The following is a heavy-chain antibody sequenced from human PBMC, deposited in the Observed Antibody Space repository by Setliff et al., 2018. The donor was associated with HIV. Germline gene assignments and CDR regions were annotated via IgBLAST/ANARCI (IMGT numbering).Heavy chain of an antibody. CDR3: ARDVATIGAKFYYPYMDA. J-gene: IGHJ6*03. V-gene: IGHV7-4-1*02. CDR2: INTENGNP. D-gene: IGHD5-12*01. Sequence: ASVKVSCKTSGYTFTSYALNWVRQAPGQGLEWMGWINTENGNPTYAQGFTGRFVFSLDTSVNTAYLHISSLKPEGAAVYYCARDVATIGAKFYYPYMDAWGKGTTVTVSS. CDR1: GYTFTSYA.